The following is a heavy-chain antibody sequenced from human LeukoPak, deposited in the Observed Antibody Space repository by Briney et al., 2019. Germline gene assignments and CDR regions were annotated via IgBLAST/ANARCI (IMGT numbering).Heavy chain of an antibody. J-gene: IGHJ4*02. CDR1: GYTFTGYY. V-gene: IGHV1-2*06. D-gene: IGHD3-22*01. CDR3: ARSLTYYYDSSGYYFDY. CDR2: INPNSGGT. Sequence: ASVKVSCKASGYTFTGYYMPWVRQAPGQGLEWMGRINPNSGGTNYAQKFQGRVTMTRDTSISTAYMELSRLRSDDTAVYYCARSLTYYYDSSGYYFDYWGQGTLVTVSS.